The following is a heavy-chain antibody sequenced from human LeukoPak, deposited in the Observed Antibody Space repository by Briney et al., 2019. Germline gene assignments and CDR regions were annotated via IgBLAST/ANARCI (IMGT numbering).Heavy chain of an antibody. CDR3: ARGTSVTLPMDV. CDR1: GFTVSSNY. J-gene: IGHJ6*03. CDR2: IYSGGST. D-gene: IGHD4-11*01. Sequence: PGGSLRLSCAASGFTVSSNYMSWVRQAPGKGLEWVSVIYSGGSTYYAGSVKGRFTISRDNSKNTLYLQMNSLRAEDTAVYYCARGTSVTLPMDVWGKGTTVTISS. V-gene: IGHV3-53*01.